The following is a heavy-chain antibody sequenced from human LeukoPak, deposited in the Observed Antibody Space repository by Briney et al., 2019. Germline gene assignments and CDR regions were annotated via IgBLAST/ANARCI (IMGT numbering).Heavy chain of an antibody. CDR3: ARPYYYDSSGYEG. CDR2: IKQDGSEK. D-gene: IGHD3-22*01. Sequence: GGSLRLSCAASGSTFSSYWMSWVRQAPEKGLEWVANIKQDGSEKYYVDSVKGRFTISRDNAKNSLYLQMNSLRAEDTAVYYCARPYYYDSSGYEGWGQGTLVTVSS. CDR1: GSTFSSYW. J-gene: IGHJ4*02. V-gene: IGHV3-7*01.